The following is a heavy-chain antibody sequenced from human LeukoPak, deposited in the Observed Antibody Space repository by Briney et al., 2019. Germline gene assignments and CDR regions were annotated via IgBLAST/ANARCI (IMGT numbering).Heavy chain of an antibody. V-gene: IGHV3-21*04. CDR2: ISSSSSYI. J-gene: IGHJ4*02. Sequence: NPGGSLRLSCAASGFTFSSYSMNWVRQAPGKGLEWVSSISSSSSYIYYADSVKGRFTISRDNAKNSLYLQMNSPRAEDTAVYYCAKDLFMVRGVISPAFDYWGQGTLVTVSS. CDR1: GFTFSSYS. CDR3: AKDLFMVRGVISPAFDY. D-gene: IGHD3-10*01.